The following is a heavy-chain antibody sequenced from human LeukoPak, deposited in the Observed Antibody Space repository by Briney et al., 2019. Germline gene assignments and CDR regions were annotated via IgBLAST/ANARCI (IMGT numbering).Heavy chain of an antibody. D-gene: IGHD1-1*01. Sequence: GRSLRLSCAASGFTFDDYAMHWVRQAPGKGLEWVSGISWNSGSIGYADSVKGRFTISRDNAKNSLYLQMNSLRAEDTAVYYCVKDGHWTFDYWGQGTLVTVSS. J-gene: IGHJ4*02. CDR3: VKDGHWTFDY. V-gene: IGHV3-9*01. CDR1: GFTFDDYA. CDR2: ISWNSGSI.